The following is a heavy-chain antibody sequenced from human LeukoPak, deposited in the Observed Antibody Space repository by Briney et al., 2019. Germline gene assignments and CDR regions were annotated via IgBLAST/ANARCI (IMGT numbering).Heavy chain of an antibody. D-gene: IGHD6-19*01. J-gene: IGHJ4*02. V-gene: IGHV3-23*01. Sequence: PGGSLRLSCAASGSTFTKYWMSWVRQAPGKGLEWVSAISGSGGSTYYADSVKGRFTISRDNSKNTLYLQMNSLRAEDTAVYYCAKDRLTAGQRPGIAVAGASFGDYWGQGTLVTVSS. CDR1: GSTFTKYW. CDR2: ISGSGGST. CDR3: AKDRLTAGQRPGIAVAGASFGDY.